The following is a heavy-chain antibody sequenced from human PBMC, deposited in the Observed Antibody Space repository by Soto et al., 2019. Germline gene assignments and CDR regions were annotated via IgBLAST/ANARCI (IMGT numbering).Heavy chain of an antibody. D-gene: IGHD2-2*01. CDR1: GFTFSIYA. Sequence: GGSLRLSCAASGFTFSIYAMSWVRQAPGKGLEWVSAISGSGGSTYYADSVKGRFTISRDNSKNTLYLQMDSLRAEDTAVYYCAKDRGIVVVPAAKQRHGSGGSCYIGPWGQGTLVTVSS. J-gene: IGHJ5*02. V-gene: IGHV3-23*01. CDR2: ISGSGGST. CDR3: AKDRGIVVVPAAKQRHGSGGSCYIGP.